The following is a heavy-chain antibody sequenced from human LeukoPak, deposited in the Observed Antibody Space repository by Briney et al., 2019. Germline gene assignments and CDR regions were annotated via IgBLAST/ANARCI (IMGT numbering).Heavy chain of an antibody. J-gene: IGHJ4*02. V-gene: IGHV3-33*01. D-gene: IGHD3-22*01. CDR3: ERGYYDSSGYFHYYFDY. CDR1: GFTFKTYV. Sequence: PGESLRLPCAASGFTFKTYVMHWVRQAPDKGLEWVALIWYDGSNKYYAESVKGRFTISRDNAKNTLYLQMNSLRAQDMAVYYRERGYYDSSGYFHYYFDYWGQGTLVTVSS. CDR2: IWYDGSNK.